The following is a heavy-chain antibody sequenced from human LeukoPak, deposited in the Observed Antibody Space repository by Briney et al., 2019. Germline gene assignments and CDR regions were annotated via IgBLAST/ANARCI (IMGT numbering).Heavy chain of an antibody. V-gene: IGHV4-38-2*02. CDR3: ARGKDYDSSGYYYFDY. Sequence: SETLSLTCTVSGYSISSGYYWGWIRQPPGKGLEWIGSIYHSGSTHYNPSLKSRVTISVDTSKNQFFLKLSSVTAADTAVYYCARGKDYDSSGYYYFDYWGQGTLVTVSS. CDR1: GYSISSGYY. CDR2: IYHSGST. D-gene: IGHD3-22*01. J-gene: IGHJ4*02.